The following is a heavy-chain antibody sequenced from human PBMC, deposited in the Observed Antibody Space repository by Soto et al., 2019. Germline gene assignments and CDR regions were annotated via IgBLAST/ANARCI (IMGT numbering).Heavy chain of an antibody. CDR3: AKDHRSMGAMSDY. D-gene: IGHD1-26*01. CDR2: IYYSGST. J-gene: IGHJ4*02. Sequence: PSETLSLTCTVSGGSISSYYWSWIRQPPGKGLEWIGYIYYSGSTNYNPSLKSRVTISVDTSKNTLYLQMNSLRAEDTAVYYCAKDHRSMGAMSDYWGQGTLVTVSS. CDR1: GGSISSYY. V-gene: IGHV4-59*12.